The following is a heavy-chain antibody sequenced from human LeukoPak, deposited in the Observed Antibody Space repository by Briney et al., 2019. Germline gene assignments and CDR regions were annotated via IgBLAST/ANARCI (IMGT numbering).Heavy chain of an antibody. V-gene: IGHV3-23*01. CDR2: ISGSGGST. CDR3: AKNEQQLGPQDFDY. D-gene: IGHD6-13*01. J-gene: IGHJ4*02. CDR1: GFTFSSYA. Sequence: GGPLRLSCAASGFTFSSYAMSWVRQAPAKGLAWVSAISGSGGSTYYADSVKGRFTISRDNSKNTLYLQMNSLRAEDTAVYYCAKNEQQLGPQDFDYWGQGTLVTVSS.